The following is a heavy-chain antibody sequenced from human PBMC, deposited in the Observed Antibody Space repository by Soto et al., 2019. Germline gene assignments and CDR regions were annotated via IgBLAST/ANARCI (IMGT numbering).Heavy chain of an antibody. V-gene: IGHV4-30-4*01. CDR3: ARGPYDFWSGYRLYYYYGMDV. CDR1: GGSISSGDYY. J-gene: IGHJ6*02. Sequence: SETLSLTCTVSGGSISSGDYYWSWIRQPPGKGLEWIGYIYYSGSTYYNPSLKSRVTISVDTSKNQFSLKLSSVTAADTAVYYCARGPYDFWSGYRLYYYYGMDVWGQGTTVTVSS. D-gene: IGHD3-3*01. CDR2: IYYSGST.